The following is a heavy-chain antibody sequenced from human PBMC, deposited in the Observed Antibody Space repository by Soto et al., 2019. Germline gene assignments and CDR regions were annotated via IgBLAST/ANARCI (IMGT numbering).Heavy chain of an antibody. D-gene: IGHD5-12*01. CDR2: ISSSSSTI. J-gene: IGHJ4*02. CDR3: AYSGYDIKAYFDC. V-gene: IGHV3-48*01. CDR1: GFTFSSYS. Sequence: GGSLRLSCAASGFTFSSYSMNWVRQAPGKGLEWVSYISSSSSTIYYADSVKGRFTISRDNAKNSLYLQMNSLRAEDTAVYYCAYSGYDIKAYFDCWGQGALVTVSS.